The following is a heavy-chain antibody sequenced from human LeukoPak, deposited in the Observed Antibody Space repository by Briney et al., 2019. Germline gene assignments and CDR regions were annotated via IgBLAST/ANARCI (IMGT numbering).Heavy chain of an antibody. CDR3: TRDLPYSSSWESIDY. CDR2: ISAQHGQT. D-gene: IGHD6-13*01. J-gene: IGHJ4*02. Sequence: ASVKVSCKTSGYSENFYGITWVRQVAGQGLEWMGWISAQHGQTEYAQNLQGRVTMTTDTSTSTAYMELRSLRSDDTAVYYCTRDLPYSSSWESIDYWGQGTLVTVSS. CDR1: GYSENFYG. V-gene: IGHV1-18*01.